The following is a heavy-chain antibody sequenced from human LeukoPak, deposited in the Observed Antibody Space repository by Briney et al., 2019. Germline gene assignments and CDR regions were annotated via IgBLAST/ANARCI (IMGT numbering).Heavy chain of an antibody. D-gene: IGHD4-17*01. Sequence: GESLKISFKAPGYNFTSNWFGWVRQMPGKGLEWMGIIYPGDSDTRYSPSFQGQVTISADKSISTAYLQWSSLKASDTAMYHCARNSTVTTAIDYWGQGTLVTVSS. CDR3: ARNSTVTTAIDY. J-gene: IGHJ4*02. CDR2: IYPGDSDT. CDR1: GYNFTSNW. V-gene: IGHV5-51*01.